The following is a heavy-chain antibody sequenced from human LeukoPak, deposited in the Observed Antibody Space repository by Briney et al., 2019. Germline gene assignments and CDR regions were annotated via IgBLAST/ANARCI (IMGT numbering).Heavy chain of an antibody. J-gene: IGHJ4*02. D-gene: IGHD3-10*01. CDR1: GFTFSSYA. V-gene: IGHV3-23*01. CDR3: AKDLNYYGSGSYDY. CDR2: ISGSGGST. Sequence: PGGSLRLSCAASGFTFSSYAMSWVRQAPGKGLEWVSAISGSGGSTYYADSVKGRFTISRDSSKNTLYLQMNSLRAEDTAVYYCAKDLNYYGSGSYDYWGQGTLVTVSS.